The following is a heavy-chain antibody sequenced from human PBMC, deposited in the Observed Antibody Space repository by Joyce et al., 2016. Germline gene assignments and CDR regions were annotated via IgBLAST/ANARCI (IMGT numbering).Heavy chain of an antibody. J-gene: IGHJ4*02. V-gene: IGHV5-51*01. CDR2: INPDDSDT. CDR1: GYSFSKYW. D-gene: IGHD6-19*01. CDR3: SRRSMEVAAWFFDH. Sequence: EVQLVQSGAEVKKPGESLKISCTGSGYSFSKYWSAWVRQMPGKGLEWMGSINPDDSDTRYSPSFQGQVTFSVDKSVTTADLQWSGLKASDTTIYFCSRRSMEVAAWFFDHWGQGTLVIVSS.